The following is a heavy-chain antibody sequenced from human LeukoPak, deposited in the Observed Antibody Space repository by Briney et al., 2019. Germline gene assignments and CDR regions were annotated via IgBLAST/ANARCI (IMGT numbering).Heavy chain of an antibody. CDR3: ARCGSGYYCGYFDY. Sequence: ASVKVSCKASGYTFTGYYMHWVRQAPGQGLEWMGWINPNSGGTNYAQKFQGRVTMTRDTSISTAYMELSRLRSDDAAVYYCARCGSGYYCGYFDYWGQGTLVTVSS. CDR1: GYTFTGYY. D-gene: IGHD3-22*01. V-gene: IGHV1-2*02. CDR2: INPNSGGT. J-gene: IGHJ4*02.